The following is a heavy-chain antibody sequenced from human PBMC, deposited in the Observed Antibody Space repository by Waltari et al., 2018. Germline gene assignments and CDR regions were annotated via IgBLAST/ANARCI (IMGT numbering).Heavy chain of an antibody. CDR3: ARGGYSGYDGWFDP. CDR1: GGSISSYY. D-gene: IGHD5-12*01. J-gene: IGHJ5*02. CDR2: LYYSGST. V-gene: IGHV4-59*01. Sequence: QVQLQESGPGLVKPSETLSLTCTVSGGSISSYYWSWIRQPPGKGLEWIGYLYYSGSTNYNPSLKSRVTISVDTSKNQFSLKLNSVTAADTAVYYCARGGYSGYDGWFDPWGQGTLVTVSS.